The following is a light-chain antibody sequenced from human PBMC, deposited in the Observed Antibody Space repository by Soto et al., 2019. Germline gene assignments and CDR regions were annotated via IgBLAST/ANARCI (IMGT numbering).Light chain of an antibody. V-gene: IGKV1-6*01. Sequence: AIQMTQSPSSLSASVGDRVTITCRASQGIRNDLGWFQQKPGKAPKLLIYAASSLQGGVPSRFSGTGSGTDFTLTISSLLPEDFATYYCLQDYNYPWTFGQGTKVEIK. J-gene: IGKJ1*01. CDR3: LQDYNYPWT. CDR2: AAS. CDR1: QGIRND.